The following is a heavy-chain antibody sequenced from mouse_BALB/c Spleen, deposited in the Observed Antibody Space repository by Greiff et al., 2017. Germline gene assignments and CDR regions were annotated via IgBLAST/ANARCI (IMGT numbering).Heavy chain of an antibody. CDR3: NAMNDGSSLDD. CDR1: GFNIKDYY. Sequence: EVQLQQSGAELVRSGASVKLSCTASGFNIKDYYMHWVKQRPEQGLEWIGWIDPENGDTEYAPKFQGKATMTADTSSNTAYLQLSSLTSEDTAVYYCNAMNDGSSLDDWGQGTTLTVSS. D-gene: IGHD1-1*01. J-gene: IGHJ2*01. V-gene: IGHV14-4*02. CDR2: IDPENGDT.